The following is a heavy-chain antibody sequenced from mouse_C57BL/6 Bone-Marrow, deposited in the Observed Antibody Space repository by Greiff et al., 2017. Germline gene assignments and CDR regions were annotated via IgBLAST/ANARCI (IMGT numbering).Heavy chain of an antibody. Sequence: QVQLQQSGPGLVQPSQSLSITCTASGFSLTSYGVHWVRQSPGKGLEWLGVIWSGGSTDYNAAFISILSISKEYSKSQFFLKMNSLQADDTAIYYCARYYYSNYDYFDYWGRGTTLTVSS. J-gene: IGHJ2*01. V-gene: IGHV2-2*01. D-gene: IGHD2-5*01. CDR3: ARYYYSNYDYFDY. CDR1: GFSLTSYG. CDR2: IWSGGST.